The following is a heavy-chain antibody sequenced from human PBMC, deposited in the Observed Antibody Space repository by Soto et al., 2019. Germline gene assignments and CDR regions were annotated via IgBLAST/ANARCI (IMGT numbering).Heavy chain of an antibody. CDR3: ARDTPLFSFGYQRGNYFDY. CDR2: ISSDGNNK. V-gene: IGHV3-30-3*01. CDR1: GFHFSSYV. Sequence: GGSLRLSCAASGFHFSSYVMHWVRQAPGKGLEWVAHISSDGNNKYYADSVKGRFTMSRDNSKNTLYLQMSSLRVDDTAVYYCARDTPLFSFGYQRGNYFDYWGQGALVTVSS. J-gene: IGHJ4*02. D-gene: IGHD3-22*01.